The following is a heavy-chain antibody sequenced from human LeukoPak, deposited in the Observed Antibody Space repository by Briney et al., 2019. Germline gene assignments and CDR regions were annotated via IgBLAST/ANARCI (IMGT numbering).Heavy chain of an antibody. D-gene: IGHD2-21*01. V-gene: IGHV3-74*01. CDR1: GFSFSNSW. Sequence: RGSLRLSCVQSGFSFSNSWTRWVRQALEGGLGWGSRLFTVGSRATYTDSVKGAFTPSTDTAPNALCLQMNSLRAEDTAVYYCARGSASGASNYYYYMDVWGKGTTVTVSS. CDR3: ARGSASGASNYYYYMDV. CDR2: LFTVGSRA. J-gene: IGHJ6*03.